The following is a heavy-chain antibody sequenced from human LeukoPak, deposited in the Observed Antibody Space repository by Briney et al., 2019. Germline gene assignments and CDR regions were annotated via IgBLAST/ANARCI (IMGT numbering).Heavy chain of an antibody. D-gene: IGHD6-13*01. CDR3: AREIAAAGRYYYYGMDV. CDR2: IYYSGST. CDR1: GGFISSYY. V-gene: IGHV4-59*01. Sequence: SETLSLTCTVSGGFISSYYWSWIRQPPGKGLEWIGDIYYSGSTNYNPSLKSRVTISVDTSKNQFSLKLSSVTAADTAVYYCAREIAAAGRYYYYGMDVWGQGTTVTVSS. J-gene: IGHJ6*02.